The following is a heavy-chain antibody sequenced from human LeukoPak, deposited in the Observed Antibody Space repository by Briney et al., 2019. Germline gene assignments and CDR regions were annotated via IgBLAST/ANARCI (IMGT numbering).Heavy chain of an antibody. Sequence: ASVKVSCKASGFTFTNYDINWVRQATGQGLEWMGWMNPNSSGTDYAQKFQGRVTMTRDTSISTAYMELRRLRSDDTAVYYCARGYCSGGSCYSRVFDYWGQGTLVTVSS. V-gene: IGHV1-2*02. D-gene: IGHD2-15*01. CDR1: GFTFTNYD. J-gene: IGHJ4*02. CDR2: MNPNSSGT. CDR3: ARGYCSGGSCYSRVFDY.